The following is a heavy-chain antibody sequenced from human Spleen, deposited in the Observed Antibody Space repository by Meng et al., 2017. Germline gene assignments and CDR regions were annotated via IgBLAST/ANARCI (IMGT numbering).Heavy chain of an antibody. J-gene: IGHJ6*02. CDR1: GFTFSSYW. CDR3: ARDYYYQYGMDV. V-gene: IGHV3-74*01. CDR2: INTDGTTT. Sequence: GESLKISCAASGFTFSSYWMHWVRQTPGKGLVWVSRINTDGTTTTYADSVKGRFTISRDNAKNTLYLQMNSLRGEDTAVYYCARDYYYQYGMDVWGPGTTVTVSS.